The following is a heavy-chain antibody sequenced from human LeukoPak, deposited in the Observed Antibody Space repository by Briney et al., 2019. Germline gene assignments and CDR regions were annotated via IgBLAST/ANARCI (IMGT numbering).Heavy chain of an antibody. CDR1: GFTFSNAW. J-gene: IGHJ4*02. D-gene: IGHD3-16*01. Sequence: PGGSLRLSCAASGFTFSNAWMSWVRQAPGKGLEWVGRIKSKIDGGTTDYAAPVKGRFTISRDDSKNTLYLQMNSLKTEDTAVYYCTTDGGRKSRPYHFDYWGQGTLVTVSS. CDR2: IKSKIDGGTT. CDR3: TTDGGRKSRPYHFDY. V-gene: IGHV3-15*01.